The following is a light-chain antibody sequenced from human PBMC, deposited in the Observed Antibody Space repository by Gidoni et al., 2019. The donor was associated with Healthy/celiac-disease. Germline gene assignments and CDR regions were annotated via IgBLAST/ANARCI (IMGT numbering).Light chain of an antibody. CDR1: QSVSSS. CDR2: DAS. J-gene: IGKJ3*01. CDR3: QQRSNWPPFT. Sequence: EIVLTQSPATLSLSPGERATLSGRASQSVSSSLAWYQQKPGQAPRLLIYDASNRATGIPARFSGSGSGTDFTLTISSLEPEDFAVYYCQQRSNWPPFTFGPGTKVDIK. V-gene: IGKV3-11*01.